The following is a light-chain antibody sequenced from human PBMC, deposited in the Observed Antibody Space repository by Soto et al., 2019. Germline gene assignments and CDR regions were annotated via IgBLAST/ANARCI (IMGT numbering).Light chain of an antibody. CDR2: GVS. J-gene: IGKJ1*01. CDR1: QSISSN. CDR3: QQYGSSPQT. Sequence: IVMTQSPATLSVSPGERATLSCRASQSISSNLAWYQQKPGQAPRLLIYGVSSRATGVPARFSGSGSGTDFTLTISSLEPEDFAVYYCQQYGSSPQTFGQGTKVDNK. V-gene: IGKV3-15*01.